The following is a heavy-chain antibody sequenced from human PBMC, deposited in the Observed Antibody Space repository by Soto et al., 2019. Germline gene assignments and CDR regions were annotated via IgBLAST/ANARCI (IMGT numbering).Heavy chain of an antibody. D-gene: IGHD2-21*02. J-gene: IGHJ5*02. CDR1: VFTFSSYW. CDR2: IKEDGSEK. Sequence: PVGSLRLSCASSVFTFSSYWMSWVRQAPGKGPEWVANIKEDGSEKNYVDSVKGRFTISRDNAKNSLYLQMNSLRAEDTAVYYCANDRYIGPWGQGTLVIVSS. CDR3: ANDRYIGP. V-gene: IGHV3-7*01.